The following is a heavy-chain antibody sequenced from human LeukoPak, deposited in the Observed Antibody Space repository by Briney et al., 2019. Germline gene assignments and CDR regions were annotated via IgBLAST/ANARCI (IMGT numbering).Heavy chain of an antibody. Sequence: SETLSLTCAVSGGSISSGGYSWSWIRQPPGKGLEWIGYIYHSGSTNYNPSLKSRVTISVDTSKNQFSLKLSSVTAAATAVYYCAGSRTMFNRFHPWGQGTLVTVSS. CDR3: AGSRTMFNRFHP. J-gene: IGHJ5*02. CDR2: IYHSGST. V-gene: IGHV4-30-2*01. CDR1: GGSISSGGYS. D-gene: IGHD3-10*02.